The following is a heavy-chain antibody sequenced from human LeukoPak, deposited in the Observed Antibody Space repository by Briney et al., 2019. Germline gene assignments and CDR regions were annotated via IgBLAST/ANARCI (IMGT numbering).Heavy chain of an antibody. D-gene: IGHD2-15*01. Sequence: PGGSLRLSCAASGFTFSSYGMHWVRQAPGKGLEWVAFIRYDGSNKYYADSVKGRFTISRDNSKNTLYLQMNSLRAEDTAVYYCAKNIVVVVAAVRHNWFDPWGQGTLVTVSS. J-gene: IGHJ5*02. V-gene: IGHV3-30*02. CDR3: AKNIVVVVAAVRHNWFDP. CDR2: IRYDGSNK. CDR1: GFTFSSYG.